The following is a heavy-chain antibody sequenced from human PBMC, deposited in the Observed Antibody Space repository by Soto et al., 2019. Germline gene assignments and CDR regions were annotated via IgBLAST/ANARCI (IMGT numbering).Heavy chain of an antibody. CDR2: INPSTVVT. V-gene: IGHV1-46*01. J-gene: IGHJ4*02. CDR3: ARLEGTGLTSFEF. CDR1: RYSFTIFN. Sequence: ASVNVSFKASRYSFTIFNIHLLRQFPVQGLEWMGEINPSTVVTGYEQNFQGRITITRDTSTNTVYMVLSSLRSADTAVYYCARLEGTGLTSFEFWGQGTPVTVSS. D-gene: IGHD7-27*01.